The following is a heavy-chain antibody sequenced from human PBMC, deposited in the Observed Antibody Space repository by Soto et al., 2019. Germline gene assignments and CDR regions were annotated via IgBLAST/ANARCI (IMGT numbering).Heavy chain of an antibody. V-gene: IGHV4-61*08. CDR1: GDSVSSGAYY. CDR3: ARLGDSSGYYLEDWFDP. Sequence: SETLSLTCSVSGDSVSSGAYYWSWIRQPPGKGLEWIGYVYYSGSTSYNPSLESRVTISVDTSKNQFSLKLSSVTAADTAVYYCARLGDSSGYYLEDWFDPWGQGTLVTVSS. J-gene: IGHJ5*02. D-gene: IGHD3-22*01. CDR2: VYYSGST.